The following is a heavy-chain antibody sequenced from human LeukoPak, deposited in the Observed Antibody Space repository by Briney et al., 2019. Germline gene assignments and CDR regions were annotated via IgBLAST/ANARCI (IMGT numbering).Heavy chain of an antibody. J-gene: IGHJ4*02. CDR1: GFTFSSYA. V-gene: IGHV3-23*01. CDR3: ARDRGDYPLGY. CDR2: ISDSGGST. Sequence: GGSLRLSCAASGFTFSSYAMSWVRQAPGKGLEWVSVISDSGGSTYYADSVKGRFTISRDNSKNTLYLQMNSLRAEDTAVYYCARDRGDYPLGYWGQGTLVTVSS. D-gene: IGHD4-17*01.